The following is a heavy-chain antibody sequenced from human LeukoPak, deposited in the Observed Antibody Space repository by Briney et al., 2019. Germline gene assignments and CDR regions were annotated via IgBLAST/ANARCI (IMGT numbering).Heavy chain of an antibody. CDR1: GYTFTGYY. D-gene: IGHD3-22*01. V-gene: IGHV1-2*02. CDR2: INPNSGGT. CDR3: ARVDSSGYYGNFDY. Sequence: GASVKVSCKASGYTFTGYYMHWVRQAPGQGLEWMGWINPNSGGTNYAQKFQGRVTMTRDTSISTAYMELSRLRSDDTAVYYCARVDSSGYYGNFDYWGQGTLVTVAS. J-gene: IGHJ4*02.